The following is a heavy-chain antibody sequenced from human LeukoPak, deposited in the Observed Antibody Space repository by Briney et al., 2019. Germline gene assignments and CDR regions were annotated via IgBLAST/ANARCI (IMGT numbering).Heavy chain of an antibody. Sequence: KASETMSLTCTVSGGSISSSHYYWGWIRQPPGKGLEWIGSIYYSGTTYYNPSLESRVTISDDTSKNRFSLMLTSVTAADTAVYYFARQSSDYYYYYIDVWGEGTTVIVSS. J-gene: IGHJ6*03. CDR3: ARQSSDYYYYYIDV. CDR2: IYYSGTT. V-gene: IGHV4-39*01. CDR1: GGSISSSHYY.